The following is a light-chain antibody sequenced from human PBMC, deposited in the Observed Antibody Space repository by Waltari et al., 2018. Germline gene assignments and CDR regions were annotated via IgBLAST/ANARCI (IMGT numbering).Light chain of an antibody. CDR2: DVT. CDR1: GSDDGGNKY. V-gene: IGLV2-14*03. CDR3: SSYATTRVI. J-gene: IGLJ2*01. Sequence: QSALTQPASVSGTPGQSIPIPCSGTGSDDGGNKYVSWYQQHPGEAPKVIIYDVTSRPSGVSDRFSGSKSGNTAFLTISGLQAEDEADYYCSSYATTRVIFGGGTKVTVL.